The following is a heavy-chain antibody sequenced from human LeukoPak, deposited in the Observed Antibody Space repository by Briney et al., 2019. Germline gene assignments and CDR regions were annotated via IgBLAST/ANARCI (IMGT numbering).Heavy chain of an antibody. J-gene: IGHJ4*02. Sequence: ASVKVSCKASGGTFSSYAVSWVRQAPGQGLEWMGWISAYNGNTHYAQKLQGRVTMTTDTSTSTVYMELRSLRSDDTAVYYCARGSPPRRNYDSRGYYSYYFDYWGQGTLVTVSS. CDR3: ARGSPPRRNYDSRGYYSYYFDY. V-gene: IGHV1-18*01. CDR1: GGTFSSYA. D-gene: IGHD3-22*01. CDR2: ISAYNGNT.